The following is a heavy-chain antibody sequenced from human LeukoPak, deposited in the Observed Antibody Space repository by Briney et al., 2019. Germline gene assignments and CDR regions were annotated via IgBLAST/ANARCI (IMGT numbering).Heavy chain of an antibody. CDR2: IYYSGST. Sequence: PSETLSLTCTVSGGPISSYYWSWIRQPPGEGLEGIGYIYYSGSTNYNPSLKSRVTISVDTSKNQFSLKLSSVTAADTAVYYCARGFGYSYGYWGQGTLVTVSS. V-gene: IGHV4-59*01. CDR3: ARGFGYSYGY. D-gene: IGHD5-18*01. CDR1: GGPISSYY. J-gene: IGHJ4*02.